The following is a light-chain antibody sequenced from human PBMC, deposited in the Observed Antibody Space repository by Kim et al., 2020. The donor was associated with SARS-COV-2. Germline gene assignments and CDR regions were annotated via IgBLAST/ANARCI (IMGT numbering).Light chain of an antibody. Sequence: VSGSPGQTASVTGTGDQLGDKYVCWCQQRPGQSPVLVIYQDKNRPSGIPERFSGSNSGNTATLTISGTQAMDEADYYCQAWETTVVFGGGTQLTVL. V-gene: IGLV3-1*01. CDR1: QLGDKY. CDR2: QDK. CDR3: QAWETTVV. J-gene: IGLJ2*01.